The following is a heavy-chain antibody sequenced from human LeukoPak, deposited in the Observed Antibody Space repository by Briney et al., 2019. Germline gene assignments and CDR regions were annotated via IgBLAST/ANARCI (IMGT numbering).Heavy chain of an antibody. V-gene: IGHV3-30*02. D-gene: IGHD1-7*01. CDR3: AKDQELELHPPDY. CDR2: IRYDGSNK. J-gene: IGHJ4*02. CDR1: GFTFSSYG. Sequence: PGGSLRLSCAASGFTFSSYGMHWVHQAPGKGLEWVAFIRYDGSNKYYADSVKGRFTISRDNSKNTLYLQMNSLRAEDTAVYYCAKDQELELHPPDYWGQGTLVTVSS.